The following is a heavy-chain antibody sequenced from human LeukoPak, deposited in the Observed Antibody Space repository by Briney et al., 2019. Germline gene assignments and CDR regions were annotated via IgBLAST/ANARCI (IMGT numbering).Heavy chain of an antibody. CDR2: IYSGGST. V-gene: IGHV3-53*01. D-gene: IGHD4-11*01. Sequence: GGSLRLSCAVSGFTVSSNYMSWVRQAPGKGLEWVSVIYSGGSTYYADSVKGRFTISRDNSKNTLYLQMNSLRAEDTAVYYCARNSNYYMDVWGKGTTVTVSS. CDR3: ARNSNYYMDV. CDR1: GFTVSSNY. J-gene: IGHJ6*03.